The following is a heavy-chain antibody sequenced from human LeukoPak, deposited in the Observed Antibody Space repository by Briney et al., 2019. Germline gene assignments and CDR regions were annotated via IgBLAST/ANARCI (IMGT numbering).Heavy chain of an antibody. J-gene: IGHJ4*02. CDR2: IKRRGRS. V-gene: IGHV4-38-2*02. CDR1: GSSISSDYY. CDR3: ARVVGATSIDY. D-gene: IGHD2-15*01. Sequence: KPSETLSLTCSVSGSSISSDYYWGWVRQPPGKGLEWIGSIKRRGRSYYNPSLKSRVTISVDPSKNQFSLHLSSVTAADTAVYYCARVVGATSIDYWGQGILVTVSS.